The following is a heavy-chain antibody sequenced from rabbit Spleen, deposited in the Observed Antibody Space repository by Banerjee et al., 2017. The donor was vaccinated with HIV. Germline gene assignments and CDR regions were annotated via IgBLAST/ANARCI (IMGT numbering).Heavy chain of an antibody. CDR2: IYVGSGGGT. CDR1: GFSFSYSYW. J-gene: IGHJ4*01. V-gene: IGHV1S45*01. CDR3: ARDNGSGNYIDVYFDL. D-gene: IGHD1-1*01. Sequence: QEQLEESGGDLVKPEGSLTLTCTASGFSFSYSYWICWVRQAPGKGLEWIACIYVGSGGGTKYASWAKGRFTISKTSSTTVTLQMTSLTVADTATYFCARDNGSGNYIDVYFDLSGQGPLVPVS.